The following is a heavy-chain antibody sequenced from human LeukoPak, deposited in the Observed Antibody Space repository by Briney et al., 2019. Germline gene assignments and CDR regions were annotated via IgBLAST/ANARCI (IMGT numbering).Heavy chain of an antibody. V-gene: IGHV5-51*01. CDR2: IYPGDSDT. J-gene: IGHJ6*04. CDR1: GYSFTSYW. CDR3: ARLLGYSYGSYSGMDV. Sequence: GESLKISCKGSGYSFTSYWIGWVRQMPGKGLEWMGIIYPGDSDTRYSPSFQGRVTISADKSISTAYLQWSSLKASDTAMYYCARLLGYSYGSYSGMDVWGKGTTVTVSS. D-gene: IGHD5-18*01.